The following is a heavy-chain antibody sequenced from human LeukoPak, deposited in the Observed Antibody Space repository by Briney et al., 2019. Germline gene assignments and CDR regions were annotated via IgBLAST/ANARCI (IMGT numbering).Heavy chain of an antibody. Sequence: SETLSLTCTVSGGSISSYYWSWIRQPPGKGLEWIGYIYYSGSTNYNPSLKSRVTISVDTSNNQFSLKLSSVTAADTAVYYRVRSRYYHGGGYNWWFDAWGQGTLVTVSS. J-gene: IGHJ5*02. D-gene: IGHD3-22*01. CDR3: VRSRYYHGGGYNWWFDA. CDR1: GGSISSYY. V-gene: IGHV4-59*01. CDR2: IYYSGST.